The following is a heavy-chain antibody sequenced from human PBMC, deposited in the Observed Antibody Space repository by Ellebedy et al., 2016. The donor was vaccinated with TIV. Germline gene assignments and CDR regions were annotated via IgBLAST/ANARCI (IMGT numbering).Heavy chain of an antibody. CDR2: ISSSSSTI. V-gene: IGHV3-48*02. D-gene: IGHD2-15*01. J-gene: IGHJ6*02. CDR3: ARESGYCSGGSCYSAHYYYGMDV. Sequence: GESLKISCAASGFTFSSYSMNWVRQAPGTGLEWVSYISSSSSTIYYADSVKGRFTISRDNAKNSLYLQMNSLRDEDTAVYYCARESGYCSGGSCYSAHYYYGMDVWGQGTTVTVSS. CDR1: GFTFSSYS.